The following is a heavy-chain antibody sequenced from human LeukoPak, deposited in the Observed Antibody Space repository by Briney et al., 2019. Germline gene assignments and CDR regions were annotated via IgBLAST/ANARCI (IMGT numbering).Heavy chain of an antibody. V-gene: IGHV3-48*03. CDR2: ISSSSSTI. CDR1: GFTFSSYE. CDR3: ARDRPVRGVIITPLDY. J-gene: IGHJ4*02. Sequence: PGGSLRLSCAASGFTFSSYEMDWVRQAPGKGLEWVSYISSSSSTIYYADSVKGRFTISRDNAKNSLYLQMNSLRDEDTAVYYCARDRPVRGVIITPLDYWGQGTLVTVSS. D-gene: IGHD3-10*01.